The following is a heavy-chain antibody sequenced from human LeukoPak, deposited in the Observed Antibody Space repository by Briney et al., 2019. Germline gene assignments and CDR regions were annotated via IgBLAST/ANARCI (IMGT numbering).Heavy chain of an antibody. CDR2: IDSSGDDA. CDR1: GFPFNTYS. Sequence: GGSLRLYCEASGFPFNTYSMGWVRQAPGKGLEWVSAIDSSGDDAFYADSVRGRFTLSRDNFKNTMFLQMNSLRAEDTAVYYCAKGPFSGTYNDAFDVWGQGTMVIVSS. V-gene: IGHV3-23*01. D-gene: IGHD1-26*01. CDR3: AKGPFSGTYNDAFDV. J-gene: IGHJ3*01.